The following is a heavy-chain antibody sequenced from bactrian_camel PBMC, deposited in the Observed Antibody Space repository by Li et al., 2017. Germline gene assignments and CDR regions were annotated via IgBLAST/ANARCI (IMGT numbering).Heavy chain of an antibody. V-gene: IGHV3S53*01. D-gene: IGHD3*01. Sequence: HVQLVESGGGSVQAGGSLRLSCAVSLHTAQSYCVGWFRQAPGKQREAVAAINPAGITRYTDSAKGRFTISRDNAKNTLFLQMRALKPEDTAMYYCAAGLAGANRCSDYWGEGTQVTVS. CDR2: INPAGIT. J-gene: IGHJ4*01. CDR1: LHTAQSYC. CDR3: AAGLAGANRCSDY.